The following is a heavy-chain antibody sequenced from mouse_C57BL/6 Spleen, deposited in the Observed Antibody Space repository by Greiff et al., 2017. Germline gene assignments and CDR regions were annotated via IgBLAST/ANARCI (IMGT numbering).Heavy chain of an antibody. J-gene: IGHJ3*01. CDR1: GYSFTRYY. D-gene: IGHD2-1*01. V-gene: IGHV1-66*01. CDR3: ARGGGNYGAWFAY. CDR2: IYPGSGNT. Sequence: VQLQQSGPELVKPGASVKISCKASGYSFTRYYIHWVKQRPGQGLEWIGWIYPGSGNTKYNEKFKGKATLTADTSSSTAYMQLSSLTSEDSAVYYCARGGGNYGAWFAYWGQGTLVTVSA.